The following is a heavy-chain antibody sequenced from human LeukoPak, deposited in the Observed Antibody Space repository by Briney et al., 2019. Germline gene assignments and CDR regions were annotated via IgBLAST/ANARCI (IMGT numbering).Heavy chain of an antibody. CDR3: ARLEHYGSGSYYIFDY. CDR2: IYYSGST. CDR1: APSISSSC. J-gene: IGHJ4*02. D-gene: IGHD3-10*01. Sequence: AETLSLTCTAPAPSISSSCWSWIRYPPGKGLEPPGYIYYSGSTNYNPSLKSRVTISVDTSKNQFSLKLSSVTAADTAVYYCARLEHYGSGSYYIFDYWGQGTLVTVSS. V-gene: IGHV4-59*01.